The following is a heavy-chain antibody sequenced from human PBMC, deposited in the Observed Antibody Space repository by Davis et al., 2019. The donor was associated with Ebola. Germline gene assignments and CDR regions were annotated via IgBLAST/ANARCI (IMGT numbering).Heavy chain of an antibody. D-gene: IGHD4-23*01. CDR3: ARDRWPNY. CDR2: ISRRGTTV. Sequence: GESLKISCAASGFTFSSYEMNWVRQAPGKGLEWVAYISRRGTTVKYADSVKGRFTISRDNSKNTLYLQMNSLRAEDTAVYYCARDRWPNYWGQGTLVTVSS. CDR1: GFTFSSYE. J-gene: IGHJ4*02. V-gene: IGHV3-48*03.